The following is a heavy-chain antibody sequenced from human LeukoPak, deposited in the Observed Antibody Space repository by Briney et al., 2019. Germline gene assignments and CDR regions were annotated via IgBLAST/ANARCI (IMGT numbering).Heavy chain of an antibody. J-gene: IGHJ4*02. Sequence: SETLSLTCAVYGGSFSGYYWSWIRQPPGKGLEWIGEINHSGSTNYNPSLKSRVTISVDTSKNQFSLKLSSVTAADTAVYYWARGDGYYVWGSYRGKLDYWGQGTLVTVSS. CDR3: ARGDGYYVWGSYRGKLDY. D-gene: IGHD3-16*02. V-gene: IGHV4-34*01. CDR1: GGSFSGYY. CDR2: INHSGST.